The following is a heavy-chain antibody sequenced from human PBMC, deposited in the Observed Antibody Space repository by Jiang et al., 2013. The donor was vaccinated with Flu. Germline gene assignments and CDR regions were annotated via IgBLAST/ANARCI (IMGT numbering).Heavy chain of an antibody. Sequence: PSETLSLTCTLYGGSLIDYYWSWIRQPPGKGLEWIGEITHSGRANYNPSLKSRVTISVDTSKNQFSLKLSSVTAADTAVYYCARGYDILTGYYIDYWGQGTLVTVSS. V-gene: IGHV4-34*01. J-gene: IGHJ4*02. CDR2: ITHSGRA. CDR1: GGSLIDYY. D-gene: IGHD3-9*01. CDR3: ARGYDILTGYYIDY.